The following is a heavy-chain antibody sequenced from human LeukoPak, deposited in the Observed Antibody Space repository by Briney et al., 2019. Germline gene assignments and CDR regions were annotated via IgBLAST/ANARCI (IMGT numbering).Heavy chain of an antibody. CDR3: TRGPIQLWLRNGMDV. D-gene: IGHD5-18*01. CDR2: IRSEAYRGTT. CDR1: GFIFGDHA. V-gene: IGHV3-49*04. Sequence: GGSLRLSCTASGFIFGDHAMSWVRQAPGKGLEWVGFIRSEAYRGTTEYAASVKGRFTISRDDSIGIAYLQMNSLKTEDTAVYYCTRGPIQLWLRNGMDVWGQGTTVIVSS. J-gene: IGHJ6*02.